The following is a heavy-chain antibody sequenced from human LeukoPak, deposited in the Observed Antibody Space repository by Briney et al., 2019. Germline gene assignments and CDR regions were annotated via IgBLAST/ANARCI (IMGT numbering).Heavy chain of an antibody. Sequence: SQTLSLTCTVSGGSISSGDYYWSWIRQPAGKGLEWIGRMYTSGSTNYNPSLKSRVTMSVDTSKNQFSLKLSSVTAADTAVYYCARDTGYYFGSGNYLYYFDYWGQGTLVTVSS. CDR1: GGSISSGDYY. J-gene: IGHJ4*02. V-gene: IGHV4-61*02. D-gene: IGHD3-10*01. CDR2: MYTSGST. CDR3: ARDTGYYFGSGNYLYYFDY.